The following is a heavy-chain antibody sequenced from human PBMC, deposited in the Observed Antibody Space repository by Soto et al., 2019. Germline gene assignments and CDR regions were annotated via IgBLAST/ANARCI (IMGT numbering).Heavy chain of an antibody. Sequence: TSETLSLTCTVSGDSVSKYYWNWIRQPAGKGLEWIGRIHSTRSPNYNPSLKSRVTMSVDTSKNQFSLKLNLTSVTAADTAVYYCVKQAHGLDGVAFDYWGQGTQVTVSS. D-gene: IGHD2-15*01. CDR3: VKQAHGLDGVAFDY. J-gene: IGHJ4*02. CDR1: GDSVSKYY. V-gene: IGHV4-4*07. CDR2: IHSTRSP.